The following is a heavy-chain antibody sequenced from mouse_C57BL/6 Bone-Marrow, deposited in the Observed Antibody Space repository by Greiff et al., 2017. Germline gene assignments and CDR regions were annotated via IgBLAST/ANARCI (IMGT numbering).Heavy chain of an antibody. J-gene: IGHJ1*03. D-gene: IGHD1-1*01. CDR1: GFTFSSYA. CDR3: ARALWHWYFDV. Sequence: DVKLVESGGGLVKPGGSLKLSCAASGFTFSSYAMSWVRQTPEKRLEWVATISDGGSYTYYPDNVKGRFTISRDNAKKNLYLQMSHLKSEDTAMYYCARALWHWYFDVWGTGTTVTVSS. CDR2: ISDGGSYT. V-gene: IGHV5-4*03.